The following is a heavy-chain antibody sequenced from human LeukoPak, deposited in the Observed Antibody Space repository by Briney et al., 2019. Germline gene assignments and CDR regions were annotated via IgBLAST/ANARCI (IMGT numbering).Heavy chain of an antibody. J-gene: IGHJ6*02. CDR1: GFRFSSHT. Sequence: GGSLRLSCAASGFRFSSHTMIWVRQAPGKGLEWVAVISYDGSNKYYADSVKGRFTISRDNSKNTLYLQMNSLRAEDTAVYYCARKNSLGYCSGGSCYSLYYYYYYGMDVWGQGTTVTVSS. V-gene: IGHV3-30-3*01. D-gene: IGHD2-15*01. CDR3: ARKNSLGYCSGGSCYSLYYYYYYGMDV. CDR2: ISYDGSNK.